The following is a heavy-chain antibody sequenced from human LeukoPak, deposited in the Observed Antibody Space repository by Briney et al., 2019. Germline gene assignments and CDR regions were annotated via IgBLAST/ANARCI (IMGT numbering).Heavy chain of an antibody. CDR3: AALNYGDYVDY. CDR1: GFTFTSSA. CDR2: IVVGSGNT. V-gene: IGHV1-58*02. J-gene: IGHJ4*02. D-gene: IGHD4-17*01. Sequence: ASVKVSCKAFGFTFTSSAMRWGRQARGQRLEWIGWIVVGSGNTNYAQKFQERVTITRDMSTSTAYMELSSLRSEDTAVYYCAALNYGDYVDYWGQGTLVTVSS.